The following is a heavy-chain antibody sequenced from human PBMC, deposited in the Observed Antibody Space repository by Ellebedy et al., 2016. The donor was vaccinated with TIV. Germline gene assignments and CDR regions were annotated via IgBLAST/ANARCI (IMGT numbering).Heavy chain of an antibody. J-gene: IGHJ6*02. CDR3: ARSIAAAGNPDYYYYGTDV. CDR2: IIPILGIA. CDR1: GGTFSSYA. V-gene: IGHV1-69*04. Sequence: AASVKVSCKASGGTFSSYAISWVRQAPGQGLEWMGRIIPILGIANYAQKFQGRVTITADKSTSTAYMELSSLRSEDTAVYYCARSIAAAGNPDYYYYGTDVWGQGTTVTVSS. D-gene: IGHD6-13*01.